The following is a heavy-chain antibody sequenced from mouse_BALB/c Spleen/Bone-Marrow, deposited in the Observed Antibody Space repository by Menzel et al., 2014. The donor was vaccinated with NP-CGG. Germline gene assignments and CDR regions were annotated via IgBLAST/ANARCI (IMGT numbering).Heavy chain of an antibody. J-gene: IGHJ1*01. CDR2: IHPSDSET. CDR1: DYSFTSYW. Sequence: QVHVKQSGAELVRPGASVKLSCRASDYSFTSYWVNWVKQRPGQGLEWIGMIHPSDSETRINQKFKDKATLTVDKSSSTAYMQLSSPTSEDSAVYYCARGGYHGWYFDVWGAGTTVTVSS. V-gene: IGHV1-74*01. D-gene: IGHD2-2*01. CDR3: ARGGYHGWYFDV.